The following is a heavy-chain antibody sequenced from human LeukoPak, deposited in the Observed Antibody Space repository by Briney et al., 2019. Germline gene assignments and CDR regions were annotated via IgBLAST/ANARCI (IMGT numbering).Heavy chain of an antibody. Sequence: ASVKVSCKASGYTFTGYYMHWVRQAPGQGLEWMGWINPKSGGTNCAQKFQGRVTMTRDTSISTAYMELSRLRSDDTAVYYCARDIVVVPAAMSEPDYWGQRTLVTVSS. D-gene: IGHD2-2*01. CDR3: ARDIVVVPAAMSEPDY. V-gene: IGHV1-2*02. CDR2: INPKSGGT. CDR1: GYTFTGYY. J-gene: IGHJ4*02.